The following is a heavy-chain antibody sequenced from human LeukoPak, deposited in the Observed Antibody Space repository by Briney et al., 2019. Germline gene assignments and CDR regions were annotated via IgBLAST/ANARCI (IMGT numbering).Heavy chain of an antibody. CDR3: ATLHVDYYGSGSYDDAFDI. Sequence: GGSLRLSCAASGFTFSSYWMSWVRQAPGKGLEWVANIKQDGSEKYYVDSVKGRFTTSRDNAKNSLYLQMNSLRAEDTAVYYCATLHVDYYGSGSYDDAFDIWGQGTMVTVSS. D-gene: IGHD3-10*01. CDR1: GFTFSSYW. J-gene: IGHJ3*02. V-gene: IGHV3-7*01. CDR2: IKQDGSEK.